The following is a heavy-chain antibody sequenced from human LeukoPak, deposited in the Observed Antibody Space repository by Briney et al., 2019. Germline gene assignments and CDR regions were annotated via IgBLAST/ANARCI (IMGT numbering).Heavy chain of an antibody. J-gene: IGHJ4*02. V-gene: IGHV5-51*01. D-gene: IGHD2-15*01. CDR3: ARGRGYCSGGSCFYFDY. Sequence: KVSCKASGYTFTGYYMHWVRQMPGKGLEWMGIIYPGDSDTRYSPSFQGQVTIPADKSISTAYLQWSSLKASDTAMYYCARGRGYCSGGSCFYFDYWGQGTLVTVSS. CDR1: GYTFTGYY. CDR2: IYPGDSDT.